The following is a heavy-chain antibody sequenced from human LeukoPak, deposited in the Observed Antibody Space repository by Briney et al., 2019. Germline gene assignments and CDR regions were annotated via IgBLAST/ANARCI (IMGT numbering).Heavy chain of an antibody. V-gene: IGHV4-39*07. Sequence: SETLSLTCTVSGGSISSSSYYWGWIRQPPGKGLEWIGTIYYTGSTDYNPSLKSRVIISIDTSNNQFSLKLRSVTAADTAVYYCARGAMVPITHFDYWGQGTLVTVSS. CDR2: IYYTGST. CDR1: GGSISSSSYY. D-gene: IGHD4/OR15-4a*01. J-gene: IGHJ4*02. CDR3: ARGAMVPITHFDY.